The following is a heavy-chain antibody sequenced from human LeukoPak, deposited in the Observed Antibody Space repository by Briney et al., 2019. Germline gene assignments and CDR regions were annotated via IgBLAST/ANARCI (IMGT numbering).Heavy chain of an antibody. CDR2: IYYSGST. J-gene: IGHJ4*02. CDR1: GGSISSGDYY. Sequence: PSQTLSLTCTVSGGSISSGDYYWRWIRQPPGKGLEWIGYIYYSGSTYYNPSLKSRVTITVDTSKNQFSLKLSSVTAADTAVYYCARESRFSEWSADYWGQGTLVTVSS. D-gene: IGHD3-3*01. CDR3: ARESRFSEWSADY. V-gene: IGHV4-30-4*08.